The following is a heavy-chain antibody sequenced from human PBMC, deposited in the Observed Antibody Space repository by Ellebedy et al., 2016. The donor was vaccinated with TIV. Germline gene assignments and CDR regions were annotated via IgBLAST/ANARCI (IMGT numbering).Heavy chain of an antibody. Sequence: GESLKISCAASGFTFSGYWMSWVRQAPGKGLEWVSIISANGGTTYYADSVKGRFTISRDNSKNTLFLQMSSLRAEDTAVYFCARRSTDFAFDSWGQGTLVTVSS. J-gene: IGHJ4*02. CDR2: ISANGGTT. D-gene: IGHD3/OR15-3a*01. CDR3: ARRSTDFAFDS. V-gene: IGHV3-23*01. CDR1: GFTFSGYW.